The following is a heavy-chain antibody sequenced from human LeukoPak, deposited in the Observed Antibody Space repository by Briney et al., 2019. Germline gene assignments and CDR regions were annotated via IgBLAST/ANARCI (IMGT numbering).Heavy chain of an antibody. J-gene: IGHJ1*01. D-gene: IGHD3-22*01. CDR1: GFTFSAYY. CDR2: ISSSSSYT. V-gene: IGHV3-11*03. CDR3: AIYRSGYSAEYFQH. Sequence: GGSLRLSCAASGFTFSAYYMSWIRQAPGKGLEWVSYISSSSSYTNYADSVKGRFTISRDNAKNSLYLQMNSLRAEDTAVYYCAIYRSGYSAEYFQHWGQGTLVTVSS.